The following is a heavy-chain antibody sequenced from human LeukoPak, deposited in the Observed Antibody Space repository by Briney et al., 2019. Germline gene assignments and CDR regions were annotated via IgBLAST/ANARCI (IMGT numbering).Heavy chain of an antibody. Sequence: GGSLRLSCGVSVYTFRSYAMSWVPRAPGKGLEWVSAISGSGGSTYYADSVKGRFTISRDNSKNTLYLQMNSLRAEDTAVYYCAKDTDDYIWGSYRSHYFDYWGQGTLVTVSS. CDR2: ISGSGGST. CDR3: AKDTDDYIWGSYRSHYFDY. CDR1: VYTFRSYA. V-gene: IGHV3-23*01. D-gene: IGHD3-16*02. J-gene: IGHJ4*02.